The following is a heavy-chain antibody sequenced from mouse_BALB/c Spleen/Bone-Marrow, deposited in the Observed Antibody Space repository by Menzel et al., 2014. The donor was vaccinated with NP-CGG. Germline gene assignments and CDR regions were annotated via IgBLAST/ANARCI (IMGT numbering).Heavy chain of an antibody. Sequence: EVMLVGSGAELVKPGASVKLSSTASGFNITDTYMHRVKQRPEHGLAWIGRVDPANGNTKYDPKFQGKATITADTSSNTAYLQLSSLTSEDTAVYYCANYYYGSSLFAYWGQGTLVTVSA. V-gene: IGHV14-3*02. CDR3: ANYYYGSSLFAY. D-gene: IGHD1-1*01. CDR1: GFNITDTY. J-gene: IGHJ3*01. CDR2: VDPANGNT.